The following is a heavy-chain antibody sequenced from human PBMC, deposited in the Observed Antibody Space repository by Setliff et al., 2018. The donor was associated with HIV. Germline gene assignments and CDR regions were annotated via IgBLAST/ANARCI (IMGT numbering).Heavy chain of an antibody. CDR2: IIPILGLA. J-gene: IGHJ6*02. CDR1: GGTFSSYA. V-gene: IGHV1-69*10. CDR3: ARIFGYYDSSGYSTPLYGMDV. D-gene: IGHD3-22*01. Sequence: SVKVSCKASGGTFSSYAISWVRQAPGQGLEWMGGIIPILGLANYAQKFQGSVTITADESTSTAYMELSSLRSEDTAVYYCARIFGYYDSSGYSTPLYGMDVWGQGTTVTVSS.